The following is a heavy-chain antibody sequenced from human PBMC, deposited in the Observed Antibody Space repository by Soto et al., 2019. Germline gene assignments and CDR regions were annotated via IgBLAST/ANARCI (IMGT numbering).Heavy chain of an antibody. J-gene: IGHJ4*02. CDR2: ISGRGDST. D-gene: IGHD6-19*01. Sequence: EVQLLESGGGLVQPGGSLRLSCTASGFTFSNYAMSWVRQAPGKGLEWVSAISGRGDSTYYADSVKGRFTISRDNSKNTLYLQMNSLRVEDTAVYYCAKDYTSGWFYFDYWGRGTLVTVSS. V-gene: IGHV3-23*01. CDR1: GFTFSNYA. CDR3: AKDYTSGWFYFDY.